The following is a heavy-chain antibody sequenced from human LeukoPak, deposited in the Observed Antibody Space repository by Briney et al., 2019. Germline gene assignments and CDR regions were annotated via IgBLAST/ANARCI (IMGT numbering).Heavy chain of an antibody. D-gene: IGHD3-10*01. CDR3: ARGHPAMVRGDHRNWFDP. V-gene: IGHV4-34*01. J-gene: IGHJ5*02. CDR1: GGSLSGYY. CDR2: INHSGST. Sequence: SETLSLTCAVYGGSLSGYYWSWIRQPPGKGLEWIGEINHSGSTNYNLSLKSRVTISVDTSKNQFSLKLGSVTAADTAVYYCARGHPAMVRGDHRNWFDPWGQGTLVTVSS.